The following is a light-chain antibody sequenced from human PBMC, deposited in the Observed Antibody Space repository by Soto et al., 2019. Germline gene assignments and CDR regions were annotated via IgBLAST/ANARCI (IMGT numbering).Light chain of an antibody. CDR1: QYISSW. CDR3: QHYNSYSEA. V-gene: IGKV1-5*01. CDR2: AAS. Sequence: DIQMTQSPSTLSASVGDRVTITCRASQYISSWLAWYQQKPGKAPKLLIYAASTLQSGVPSRFSGSGSGTEFTLTISSLQPDDFATYYCQHYNSYSEAFGQGTKVDIK. J-gene: IGKJ1*01.